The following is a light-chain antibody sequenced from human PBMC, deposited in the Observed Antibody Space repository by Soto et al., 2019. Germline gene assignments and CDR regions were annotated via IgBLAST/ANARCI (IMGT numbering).Light chain of an antibody. Sequence: DIQMTQSPSTLSASVGDRVTITCRASQSLGRELAWYQQKPGKAPKVLIYDASSLKSGVPSRFSGRGSGTEFTLTISTLQPDDFATYYCQRYNAYWAFGPGTKVEIK. CDR1: QSLGRE. J-gene: IGKJ1*01. V-gene: IGKV1-5*01. CDR2: DAS. CDR3: QRYNAYWA.